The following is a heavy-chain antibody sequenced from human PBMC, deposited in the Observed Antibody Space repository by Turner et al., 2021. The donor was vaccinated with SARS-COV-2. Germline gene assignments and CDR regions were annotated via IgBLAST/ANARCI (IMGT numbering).Heavy chain of an antibody. CDR2: ISYDGSNK. V-gene: IGHV3-30*18. Sequence: QVQLVESGGGVVQPGRSLRLSCAASGFTFSSYGMHWVRQAPGKGLEWVAVISYDGSNKYYADSVKGRFTISRDNSKNTLYLQMNSLRAEDTAVYYCAKDSGILTGYGYYYYGMDVWGQGTTVTVSS. J-gene: IGHJ6*02. CDR3: AKDSGILTGYGYYYYGMDV. D-gene: IGHD3-9*01. CDR1: GFTFSSYG.